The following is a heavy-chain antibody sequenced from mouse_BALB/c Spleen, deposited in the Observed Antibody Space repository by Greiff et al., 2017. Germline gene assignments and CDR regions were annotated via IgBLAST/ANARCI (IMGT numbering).Heavy chain of an antibody. D-gene: IGHD1-1*01. CDR2: INSNGGST. CDR1: GFTFSSYG. CDR3: AREYYGSSYWFAY. Sequence: EVQGVESGGGLVQPGGSLKLSCAASGFTFSSYGMSWVRQTPDKRLELVATINSNGGSTYYPDSVKGRFTISRDNAKNTLYLQMSSLKSEDTAMYYCAREYYGSSYWFAYWGQGTLVTVSA. V-gene: IGHV5-6-3*01. J-gene: IGHJ3*01.